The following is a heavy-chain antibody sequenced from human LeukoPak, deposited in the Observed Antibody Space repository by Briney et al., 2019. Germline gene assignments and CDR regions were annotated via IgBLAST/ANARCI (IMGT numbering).Heavy chain of an antibody. V-gene: IGHV3-53*01. CDR2: IYSGGTT. J-gene: IGHJ5*01. D-gene: IGHD6-13*01. Sequence: PGGSLRLSCAASGFTVSSNYMTWVRQAPGKGLEWVSVIYSGGTTYYADSVKGRFTISRDNSKNTLFLQMHSLRADDTAVYYCARRGGYSSSWYDFWGQGTLVTVSS. CDR1: GFTVSSNY. CDR3: ARRGGYSSSWYDF.